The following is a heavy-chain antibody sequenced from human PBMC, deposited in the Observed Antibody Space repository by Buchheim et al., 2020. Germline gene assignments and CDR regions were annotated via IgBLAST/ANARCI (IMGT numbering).Heavy chain of an antibody. CDR2: IYYSGST. CDR3: ARLARGRLPNYYYYGMDV. D-gene: IGHD1-26*01. J-gene: IGHJ6*02. Sequence: QLQLQESGPGLVKPSETLSLTCTVSGGSISSSSYYWGWIRQPPGKGLEWIGSIYYSGSTYYNPSLKSRVTISVDTSKNQFSLKLSSVTAADTAVYYCARLARGRLPNYYYYGMDVWGQGTT. V-gene: IGHV4-39*01. CDR1: GGSISSSSYY.